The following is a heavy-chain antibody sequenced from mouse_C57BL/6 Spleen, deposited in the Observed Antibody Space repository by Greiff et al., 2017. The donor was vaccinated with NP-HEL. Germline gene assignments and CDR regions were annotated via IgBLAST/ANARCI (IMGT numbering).Heavy chain of an antibody. CDR3: AREEDDVGFAY. Sequence: QVQLKESGAELARPGASVKLSCKASGYTFTSYGMSWVKQRTGQGLEWIGEIYPSSGNTYYNEKFKGKATLTADKSSSTAYMELRSLTSEDAAVYVCAREEDDVGFAYWGQGTPVTVSA. V-gene: IGHV1-81*01. CDR1: GYTFTSYG. J-gene: IGHJ3*01. CDR2: IYPSSGNT. D-gene: IGHD2-12*01.